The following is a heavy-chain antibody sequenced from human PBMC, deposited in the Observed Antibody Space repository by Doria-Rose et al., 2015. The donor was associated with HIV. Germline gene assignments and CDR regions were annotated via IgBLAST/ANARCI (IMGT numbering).Heavy chain of an antibody. Sequence: RLSCAASGFTFRSYCMSWVRQAPGKGLEWVANIKQDGSEKYYVDSVKGRFTISRDNAKNSLNLQMNSLRAEDTAVYYCARNLLEYYYDSSGFDFWGQGTRGTGSS. V-gene: IGHV3-7*01. CDR1: GFTFRSYC. CDR2: IKQDGSEK. D-gene: IGHD3-22*01. J-gene: IGHJ4*02. CDR3: ARNLLEYYYDSSGFDF.